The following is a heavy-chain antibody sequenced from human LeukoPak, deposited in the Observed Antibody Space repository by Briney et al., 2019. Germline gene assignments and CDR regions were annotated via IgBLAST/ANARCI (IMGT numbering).Heavy chain of an antibody. CDR3: ASVYDILTTNAFDI. Sequence: ASVKVSCKASGYTFTSYDINWVRQATGQGLEWMGWMNPNSGNTGYAQKFQGRVTMTRNTSISTAYMEMSSLRSEDTAVYYCASVYDILTTNAFDIWGQGTMVTVSS. CDR1: GYTFTSYD. J-gene: IGHJ3*02. D-gene: IGHD3-9*01. V-gene: IGHV1-8*01. CDR2: MNPNSGNT.